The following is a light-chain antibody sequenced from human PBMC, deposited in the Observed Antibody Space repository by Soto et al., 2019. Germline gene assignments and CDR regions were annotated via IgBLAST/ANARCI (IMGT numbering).Light chain of an antibody. CDR1: SSDVGSYNL. V-gene: IGLV2-23*02. CDR2: EVS. CDR3: CPYAGSSPYNYS. Sequence: QSVLTQPASVSGSPGQSITISCTGTSSDVGSYNLVSWYQQHPGKAPKLMIYEVSKRPSGVSNRFSGSKSGNTASLTIYGLQAEDEANYSCCPYAGSSPYNYSFGPGTKVPVL. J-gene: IGLJ1*01.